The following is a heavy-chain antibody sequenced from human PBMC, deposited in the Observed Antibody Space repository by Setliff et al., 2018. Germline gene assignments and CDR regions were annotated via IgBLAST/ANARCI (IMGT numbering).Heavy chain of an antibody. V-gene: IGHV4-4*02. J-gene: IGHJ4*02. CDR3: ATLRTSTHFDY. Sequence: SETLSLTCTVSGGSISSSNWWSWVRQPPGKGLEWIGEIYHSGSTNYNPSLKSRVTMSVDTSKNQFSLKLSSVTAADTAVYYCATLRTSTHFDYWGQGTLVTVSS. D-gene: IGHD1-1*01. CDR2: IYHSGST. CDR1: GGSISSSNW.